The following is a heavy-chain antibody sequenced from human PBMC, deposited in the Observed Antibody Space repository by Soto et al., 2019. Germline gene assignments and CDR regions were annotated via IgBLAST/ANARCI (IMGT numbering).Heavy chain of an antibody. Sequence: EVQLLESGGGLVQPGGSLRLSCAASGFTFSSYAMSWVRQAPGKGLEWVSAISGSGGSTYYADSVKGRFTISRDNSKNTLYLQMNSLRAEDAAVYYCARDHRVGYYYYYGMDVWGQGTTVTVSS. V-gene: IGHV3-23*01. CDR3: ARDHRVGYYYYYGMDV. J-gene: IGHJ6*02. CDR2: ISGSGGST. D-gene: IGHD3-10*01. CDR1: GFTFSSYA.